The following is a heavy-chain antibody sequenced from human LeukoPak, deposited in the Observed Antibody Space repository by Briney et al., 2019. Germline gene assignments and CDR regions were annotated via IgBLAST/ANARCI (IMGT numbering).Heavy chain of an antibody. CDR3: ARPVVVPAAAKTYYYGMDV. Sequence: SVKVSCKASGGTFSSYAISWVRQAPGQGLEWMGGIIPIFGTANYAQKFQGRVTITADESTSTAYMELSSLRSGDTAVYYCARPVVVPAAAKTYYYGMDVWGQGTTVTVSS. V-gene: IGHV1-69*13. CDR2: IIPIFGTA. CDR1: GGTFSSYA. J-gene: IGHJ6*02. D-gene: IGHD2-2*01.